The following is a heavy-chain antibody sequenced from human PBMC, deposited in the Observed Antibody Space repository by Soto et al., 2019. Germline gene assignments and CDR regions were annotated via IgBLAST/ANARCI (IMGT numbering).Heavy chain of an antibody. V-gene: IGHV3-7*03. J-gene: IGHJ3*02. D-gene: IGHD2-21*01. CDR1: GFTFSSYW. Sequence: PGGSLRLSCAASGFTFSSYWMILVRQAAGKWLEWVANIKQDGSEKYYVDSVKGRFNISRDNAKHSLYLQMNRLRAEDTAGYYCAGRGLFQRTAVDIWGQGTLVTVSS. CDR2: IKQDGSEK. CDR3: AGRGLFQRTAVDI.